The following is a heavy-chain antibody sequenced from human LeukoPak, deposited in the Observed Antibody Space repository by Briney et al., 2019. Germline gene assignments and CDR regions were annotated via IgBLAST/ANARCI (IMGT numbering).Heavy chain of an antibody. CDR1: GFTFSSYA. CDR3: ARLVCSTIPCYGKFYFDS. V-gene: IGHV3-21*01. J-gene: IGHJ4*02. CDR2: ITGSSDSI. Sequence: GGSLRLSCAASGFTFSSYAMEWVRQAPGKGLEWVSSITGSSDSIYYADSVKGRFTISRDNAKDSVYLQMNSLRAEDTAVYYCARLVCSTIPCYGKFYFDSWGQGTLVPVSS. D-gene: IGHD2-2*01.